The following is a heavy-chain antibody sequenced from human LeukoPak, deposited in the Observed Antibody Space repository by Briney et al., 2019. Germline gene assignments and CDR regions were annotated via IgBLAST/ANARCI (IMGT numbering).Heavy chain of an antibody. CDR3: ARVYSSGWPNH. V-gene: IGHV4-34*01. Sequence: SETLSLTCAVYGGSFSGYYWSWIRQPPGKGLEWIGEISHSGSTNYNPSLKSRVTISVDTSKNQFSLKLSSVTAADTAVYYCARVYSSGWPNHWGQGTLVTVSS. CDR2: ISHSGST. CDR1: GGSFSGYY. J-gene: IGHJ5*02. D-gene: IGHD6-19*01.